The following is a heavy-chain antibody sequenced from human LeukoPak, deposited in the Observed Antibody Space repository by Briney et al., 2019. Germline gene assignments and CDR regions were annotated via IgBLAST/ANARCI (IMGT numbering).Heavy chain of an antibody. D-gene: IGHD6-13*01. CDR3: AKAYSSSWYPFDY. CDR2: IGGSGAST. CDR1: GFTFSTYA. Sequence: GGSLRLSCAASGFTFSTYAMNWVRQAPGKGLEWVSAIGGSGASTYYADSVKGRFTISRDNSKSTLYLQMNSLRAEDTAVYYCAKAYSSSWYPFDYWGQGTLVTVSS. J-gene: IGHJ4*02. V-gene: IGHV3-23*01.